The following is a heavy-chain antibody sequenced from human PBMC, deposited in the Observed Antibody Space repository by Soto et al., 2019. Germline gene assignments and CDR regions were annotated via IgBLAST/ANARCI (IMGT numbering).Heavy chain of an antibody. Sequence: QVPLVQSGAEVKKPGSSVKVSCKASGGTFSSYAISWVRQAPGQGLEWMGGIIPIFGTANYAQKFQGRVTITADKSTSTAYMELSSLRSEDTAVYYCGASSAQLGGYEYFQHWGQGTLVTVSS. CDR1: GGTFSSYA. CDR3: GASSAQLGGYEYFQH. CDR2: IIPIFGTA. D-gene: IGHD3-22*01. J-gene: IGHJ1*01. V-gene: IGHV1-69*06.